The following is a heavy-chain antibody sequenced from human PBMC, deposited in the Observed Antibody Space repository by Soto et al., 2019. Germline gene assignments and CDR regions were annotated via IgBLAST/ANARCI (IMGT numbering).Heavy chain of an antibody. V-gene: IGHV3-7*01. CDR2: IKNDGSEK. CDR1: GFTLSGYW. J-gene: IGHJ4*02. Sequence: EVQLVESGGSVVQPGGSLRLSCAASGFTLSGYWMSWVRQAPGKGLEWVAIIKNDGSEKYYLDSVKGRFTISRDNAKSSLFLQMNSLRAEDTALYYCARSVAGIDYWGRGTLVTVSS. CDR3: ARSVAGIDY. D-gene: IGHD5-12*01.